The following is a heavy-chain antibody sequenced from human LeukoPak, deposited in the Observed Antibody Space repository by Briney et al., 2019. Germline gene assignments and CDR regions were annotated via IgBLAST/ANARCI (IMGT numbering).Heavy chain of an antibody. CDR3: AKGGGTTVTTPEYFQH. Sequence: GGSLRLSCAASGFTFSSYAMSWVRQAPGKGLEWGSAISGSGGSTYYADSVKGRFTISRDNSKNTLYLQMNSLRAEDTAVYYCAKGGGTTVTTPEYFQHWGQGTLVTVSS. CDR2: ISGSGGST. J-gene: IGHJ1*01. V-gene: IGHV3-23*01. D-gene: IGHD4-17*01. CDR1: GFTFSSYA.